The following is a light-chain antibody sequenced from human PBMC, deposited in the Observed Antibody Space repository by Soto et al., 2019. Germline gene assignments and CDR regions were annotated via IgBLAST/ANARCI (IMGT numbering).Light chain of an antibody. CDR3: QQSYSTLTWT. J-gene: IGKJ1*01. Sequence: DIQMTQSPSSLSASVGDRVTITCRASQSISSYLNWYQQKPGKAPKLLIYAASSLQSGVPSRFSGSGSGTDFTLTISSLQPADFATYYCQQSYSTLTWTCGQGTKVEIK. CDR2: AAS. CDR1: QSISSY. V-gene: IGKV1-39*01.